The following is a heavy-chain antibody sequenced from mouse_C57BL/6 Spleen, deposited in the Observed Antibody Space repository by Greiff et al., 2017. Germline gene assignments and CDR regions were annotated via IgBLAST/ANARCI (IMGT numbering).Heavy chain of an antibody. CDR2: ITPNYGTT. J-gene: IGHJ4*01. V-gene: IGHV1-39*01. Sequence: VQLQQSGPELVKPGASVKISCKASGYSFTDYNMNWVKQSNGKSLEWIGVITPNYGTTSYNQKFKGKDTLTVDQSSSTAYMQLNSLTSEDSAVDYSARDDGYYERGAMDYWGQGTSVTVSS. CDR1: GYSFTDYN. CDR3: ARDDGYYERGAMDY. D-gene: IGHD2-3*01.